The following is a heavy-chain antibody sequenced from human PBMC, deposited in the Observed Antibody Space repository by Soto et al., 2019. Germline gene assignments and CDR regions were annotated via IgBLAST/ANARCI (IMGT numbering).Heavy chain of an antibody. CDR3: ARVKGYQLLPFDY. D-gene: IGHD2-2*01. Sequence: QVQLVESGGGVVQPGRSLRLSCAASGFTFSSYAMHWVRQAPGKGLEWVAVISYDGSNKYYADSVKGRFTISRDNSKNTLYLQMNSLRAEDTAVYYCARVKGYQLLPFDYWGQGTLVTVSS. CDR1: GFTFSSYA. J-gene: IGHJ4*02. CDR2: ISYDGSNK. V-gene: IGHV3-30-3*01.